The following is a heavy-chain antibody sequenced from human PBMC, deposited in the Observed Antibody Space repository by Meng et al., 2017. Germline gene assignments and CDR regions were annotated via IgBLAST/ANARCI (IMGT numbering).Heavy chain of an antibody. Sequence: ASVKVSCKASAYTFTSYDINGVRQATGQGLEWMGWMNPNSGNTGYAQEFQGRVTMTRNTSISTAYMVLSSLRSEDTAVYYCARDHSRRGWELLYYYYGMDVWGQGTTVTVSS. D-gene: IGHD1-26*01. CDR1: AYTFTSYD. CDR3: ARDHSRRGWELLYYYYGMDV. CDR2: MNPNSGNT. J-gene: IGHJ6*02. V-gene: IGHV1-8*01.